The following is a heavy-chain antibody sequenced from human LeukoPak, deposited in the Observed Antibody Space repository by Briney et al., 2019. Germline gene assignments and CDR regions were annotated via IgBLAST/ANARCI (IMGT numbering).Heavy chain of an antibody. Sequence: SETLSLTCTVSGGSISSSSYYWGWIRQPPGKGLEWIGSIYYSGSTYYNPSLKSRVTISVDTSKNQFSLKLSSVTAADTAVYYCARGTQGYSYGSGFDYWGQGTLVTVSS. CDR1: GGSISSSSYY. V-gene: IGHV4-39*07. J-gene: IGHJ4*02. CDR3: ARGTQGYSYGSGFDY. CDR2: IYYSGST. D-gene: IGHD5-18*01.